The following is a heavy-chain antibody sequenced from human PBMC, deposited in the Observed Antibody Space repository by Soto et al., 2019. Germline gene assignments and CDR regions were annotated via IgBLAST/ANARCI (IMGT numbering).Heavy chain of an antibody. V-gene: IGHV1-3*01. CDR1: GYTFTSYA. CDR2: INAGNGNT. Sequence: QVQLVQSGAEVKEPGASVKVSCKASGYTFTSYAMHWVRQAPGQRLEWMGWINAGNGNTKYSQKFQGRVTITRDTSASTAYMELSSLRSEDTAVYYCARVLIRGVIHGFYYWGQGTLVTVSS. D-gene: IGHD3-10*01. J-gene: IGHJ4*02. CDR3: ARVLIRGVIHGFYY.